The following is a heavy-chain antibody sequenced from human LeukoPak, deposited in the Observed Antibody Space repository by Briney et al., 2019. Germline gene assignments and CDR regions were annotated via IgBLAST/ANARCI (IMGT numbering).Heavy chain of an antibody. V-gene: IGHV5-51*01. CDR2: IYPDYSTT. Sequence: GESLKISCKGSGYSFTTYWIAWVRQMPGKGLEWVGIIYPDYSTTRYSPSFQDQVTISADKSISTAYLQWSSLKASDSAMYYCARTRSNHGNTYYFDYWGQGTLVTASS. D-gene: IGHD2/OR15-2a*01. J-gene: IGHJ4*01. CDR3: ARTRSNHGNTYYFDY. CDR1: GYSFTTYW.